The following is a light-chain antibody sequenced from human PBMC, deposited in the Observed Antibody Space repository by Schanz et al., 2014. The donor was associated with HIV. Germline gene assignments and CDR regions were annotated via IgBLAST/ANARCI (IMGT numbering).Light chain of an antibody. CDR1: SSNIGAGYD. Sequence: QSVLTQPPSLSGAPGQRVSLSCNGSSSNIGAGYDVHWYVQLPGTAPKLLIYGNNNRPSGVPDRFSGSKSGSSASLAISGLQSDDEADYYCATWDVTLNGPVFGGGTKVTVL. CDR2: GNN. J-gene: IGLJ2*01. V-gene: IGLV1-40*01. CDR3: ATWDVTLNGPV.